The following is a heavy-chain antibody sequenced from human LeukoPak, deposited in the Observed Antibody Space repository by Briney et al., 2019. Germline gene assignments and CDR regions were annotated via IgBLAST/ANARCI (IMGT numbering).Heavy chain of an antibody. V-gene: IGHV1-2*02. J-gene: IGHJ3*02. CDR1: GYTFTGYY. Sequence: GASVKVSCKASGYTFTGYYMHWVRQAPGQGLEWMGWINPNSGGTNYAQKFQGRVTMTRNTSISTAYMELSSLRSEDTAVYYCARRRHSSGWYGYDAFDIWGQGTMVTVSS. CDR2: INPNSGGT. CDR3: ARRRHSSGWYGYDAFDI. D-gene: IGHD6-19*01.